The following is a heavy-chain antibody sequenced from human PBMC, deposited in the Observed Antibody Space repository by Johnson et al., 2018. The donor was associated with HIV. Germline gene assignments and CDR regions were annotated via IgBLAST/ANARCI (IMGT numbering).Heavy chain of an antibody. J-gene: IGHJ3*02. CDR2: ISWNSGSI. D-gene: IGHD2-15*01. CDR1: GFTFDDYA. V-gene: IGHV3-9*01. CDR3: AKGRVVVAATEAFDS. Sequence: VQLVESGGGLVQPGRSLRLSCAASGFTFDDYAMHWVRQAPGKGLEWVSGISWNSGSIGYADSVKGRFTISRDNAKNSLYLQMNSLRAEDTALYYCAKGRVVVAATEAFDSWGQGTMVTVSS.